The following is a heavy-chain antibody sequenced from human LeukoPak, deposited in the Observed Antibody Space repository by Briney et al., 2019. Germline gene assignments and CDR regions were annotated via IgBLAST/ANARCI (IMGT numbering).Heavy chain of an antibody. D-gene: IGHD3-3*01. J-gene: IGHJ4*02. CDR3: ARSSLSFGVVTSRPGFDY. CDR2: INLSSGRT. CDR1: GYTFTSYY. Sequence: ASVKVSCKASGYTFTSYYIHWVRQAPGQGLEWMGVINLSSGRTSYAQKFQGRVTMTRDTSTSTVYMELSSLRSEDTAVYYCARSSLSFGVVTSRPGFDYWGQGTLVTVSS. V-gene: IGHV1-46*01.